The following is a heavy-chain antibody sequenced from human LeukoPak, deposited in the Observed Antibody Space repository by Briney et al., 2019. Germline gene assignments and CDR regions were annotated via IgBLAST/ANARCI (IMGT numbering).Heavy chain of an antibody. CDR2: INTNTGNP. V-gene: IGHV7-4-1*02. Sequence: ASVKVSCKASGYTLTNYALNWVRQAPGQGLEWMGWINTNTGNPTYAQGFTGRFVFSLDTSVSTAYLQISSLKAEDTAIYYCARVQGYCSTTSCYPHYWGQGTLVTASS. J-gene: IGHJ4*02. D-gene: IGHD2-2*01. CDR3: ARVQGYCSTTSCYPHY. CDR1: GYTLTNYA.